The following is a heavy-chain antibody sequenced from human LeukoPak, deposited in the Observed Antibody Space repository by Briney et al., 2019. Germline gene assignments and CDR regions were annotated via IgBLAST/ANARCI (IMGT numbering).Heavy chain of an antibody. CDR2: INHSGST. CDR3: ARGTKDLWSGYYTALNHYYYGMDV. V-gene: IGHV4-34*01. D-gene: IGHD3-3*01. Sequence: SETLSLTCAVYGGSFSGYYWSWIRQPPGKGLEWIGEINHSGSTNYNPSLKSRVTISVDTSKNQFSLKLSSVTAADTAVYYCARGTKDLWSGYYTALNHYYYGMDVWGQGTTVTVSS. CDR1: GGSFSGYY. J-gene: IGHJ6*02.